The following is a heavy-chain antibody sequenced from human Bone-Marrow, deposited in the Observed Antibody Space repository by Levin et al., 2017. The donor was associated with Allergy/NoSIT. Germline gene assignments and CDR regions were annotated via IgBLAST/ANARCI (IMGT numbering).Heavy chain of an antibody. J-gene: IGHJ5*02. V-gene: IGHV1-2*02. Sequence: PGESLKISCTVSGYTFSDYYIHWVRQAPGQGLEWMGRINPNNGGTNIPQNFQGRITMTRDTSISTAYEELSSLRADDTAVYYCAKEFDDGGWYRDSLDPWGQGTLVTVSS. CDR1: GYTFSDYY. D-gene: IGHD6-19*01. CDR3: AKEFDDGGWYRDSLDP. CDR2: INPNNGGT.